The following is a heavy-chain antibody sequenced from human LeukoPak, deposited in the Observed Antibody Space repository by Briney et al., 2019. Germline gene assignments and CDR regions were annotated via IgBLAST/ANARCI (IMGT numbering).Heavy chain of an antibody. CDR2: IIPMSETP. Sequence: GASVKVSCKASGGTFSINAIPWVRQAPGQGLEWMGGIIPMSETPKYTQKFQGRVTIATDESTNTAYMELSSLRSEDTAVYYCARDKNSGECVSNSCYGVWPLDIWGQGTMVTVSS. D-gene: IGHD2-2*01. CDR3: ARDKNSGECVSNSCYGVWPLDI. V-gene: IGHV1-69*05. CDR1: GGTFSINA. J-gene: IGHJ3*02.